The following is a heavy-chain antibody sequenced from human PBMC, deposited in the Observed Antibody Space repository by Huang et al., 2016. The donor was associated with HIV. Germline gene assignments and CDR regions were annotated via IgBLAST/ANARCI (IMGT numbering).Heavy chain of an antibody. J-gene: IGHJ3*02. CDR2: ISADNGNT. CDR3: ARDPRYYYDTSGYPPDAFDI. V-gene: IGHV1-18*01. D-gene: IGHD3-22*01. CDR1: GYTFTSYG. Sequence: QVQLVQSGDEVKKPEASVKVSCKASGYTFTSYGISWVRQAPGQWLEWMGWISADNGNTKYAQKLQGRVTMTTDTSTTTAYIELRSLRSDDTAVYYCARDPRYYYDTSGYPPDAFDIWGQGTMVTVSS.